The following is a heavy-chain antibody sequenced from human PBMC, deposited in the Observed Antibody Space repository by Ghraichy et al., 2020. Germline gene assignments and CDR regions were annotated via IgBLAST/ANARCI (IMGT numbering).Heavy chain of an antibody. CDR1: GFTLSSYG. Sequence: LSLTCAVSGFTLSSYGMHWVRQAPGKGLEWVAVIWYDGSNKYYADSVKGRFTISRDTSKNTLYLQMNSLRAEDTAVYYCARDYCSTTSCYDFWGQGTLVTVSP. D-gene: IGHD2-2*01. J-gene: IGHJ4*02. V-gene: IGHV3-33*01. CDR3: ARDYCSTTSCYDF. CDR2: IWYDGSNK.